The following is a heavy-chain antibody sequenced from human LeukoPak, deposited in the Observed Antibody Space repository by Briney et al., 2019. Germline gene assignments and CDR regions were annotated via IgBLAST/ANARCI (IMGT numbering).Heavy chain of an antibody. Sequence: ASVKVSCKASGYTFTSYDINWVRQATGQGLEWMGWMNPNSGNTGYAQKFQGRDTITRNTSISTAYMELSRLRSDDTAVYYCARSSYYYDSSGYYLSGWFDPWGQGTLVTVSS. CDR3: ARSSYYYDSSGYYLSGWFDP. CDR2: MNPNSGNT. J-gene: IGHJ5*02. CDR1: GYTFTSYD. D-gene: IGHD3-22*01. V-gene: IGHV1-8*03.